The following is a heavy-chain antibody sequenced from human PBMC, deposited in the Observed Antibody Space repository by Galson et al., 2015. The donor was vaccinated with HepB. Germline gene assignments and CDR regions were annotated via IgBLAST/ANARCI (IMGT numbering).Heavy chain of an antibody. V-gene: IGHV4-31*03. J-gene: IGHJ4*02. CDR3: ARDSPGYYDFWSGYHN. Sequence: TLSLTCTVSGGSISSGGYYWSWIRQHPGKGLEWIGYIYYSGSTYYNPSLKSRVTISVDTSKNQFSLKLSSVTAADTAVYYCARDSPGYYDFWSGYHNWGQGTLVTVSS. D-gene: IGHD3-3*01. CDR2: IYYSGST. CDR1: GGSISSGGYY.